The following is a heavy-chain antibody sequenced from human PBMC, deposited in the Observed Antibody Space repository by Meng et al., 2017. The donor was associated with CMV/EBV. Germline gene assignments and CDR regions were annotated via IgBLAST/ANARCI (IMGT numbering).Heavy chain of an antibody. D-gene: IGHD2-2*01. CDR2: IKQDGSEK. J-gene: IGHJ6*02. Sequence: GGSLRLSCAASGFTFSSYWMSWVRQAPGKGLEWVANIKQDGSEKYYVDSVKGRFTISRDNAKNSLYLQMNSLRAEDTAVYYCARALDLDSGYCSSTSCYYYYYGMDVWGQGTTVTSP. CDR1: GFTFSSYW. CDR3: ARALDLDSGYCSSTSCYYYYYGMDV. V-gene: IGHV3-7*01.